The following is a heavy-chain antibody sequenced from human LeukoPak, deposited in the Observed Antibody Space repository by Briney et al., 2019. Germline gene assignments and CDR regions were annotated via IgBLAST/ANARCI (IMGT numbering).Heavy chain of an antibody. D-gene: IGHD3-16*02. V-gene: IGHV4-39*07. Sequence: PSETLSLTCTVSGGSISSSSSYWSWIRQSPGKGLEWIGEINDSGSTNYNPSLKSRLTISVDTSKNQFSLKLSSVTAADTAVYFCARGKDYDYVGGTYRSFDYWGQGTLVTVSS. CDR2: INDSGST. J-gene: IGHJ4*02. CDR3: ARGKDYDYVGGTYRSFDY. CDR1: GGSISSSSSY.